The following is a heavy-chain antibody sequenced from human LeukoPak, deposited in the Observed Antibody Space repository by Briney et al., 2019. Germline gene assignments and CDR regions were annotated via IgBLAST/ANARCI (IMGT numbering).Heavy chain of an antibody. CDR1: GGSISSYY. V-gene: IGHV4-59*01. D-gene: IGHD6-13*01. Sequence: SETLSLTCTVSGGSISSYYWSWIRQPPGKGLEWIGYIYYSGSTSYNPSLKSRVTISVDTSKNQFSLKLSSVTAADTAVYYCARSESSSSWYLGYWGQGTLVTVSS. CDR3: ARSESSSSWYLGY. CDR2: IYYSGST. J-gene: IGHJ4*02.